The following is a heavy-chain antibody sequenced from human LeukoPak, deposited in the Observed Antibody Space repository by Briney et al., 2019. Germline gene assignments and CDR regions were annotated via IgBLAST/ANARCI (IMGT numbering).Heavy chain of an antibody. J-gene: IGHJ4*02. CDR1: GGSFSGYY. V-gene: IGHV4-34*01. D-gene: IGHD1-26*01. CDR2: INHSGST. Sequence: SETLSLTCAVYGGSFSGYYWCWIRQPPGKGLEWIGEINHSGSTNYNPSLKSRVTISVDTSKNQFSLKLSSVTAADTAVYYCARGFWGATNFDYWGQGTLVTVSS. CDR3: ARGFWGATNFDY.